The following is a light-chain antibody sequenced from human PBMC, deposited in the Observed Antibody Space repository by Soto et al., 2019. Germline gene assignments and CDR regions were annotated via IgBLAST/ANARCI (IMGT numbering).Light chain of an antibody. V-gene: IGKV1-5*01. J-gene: IGKJ1*01. CDR2: DAS. Sequence: DIQVNQSAATLSATTGDRVTITCRASQSISSWLAWYQQKPGKAPKLLIYDASNLESGVPSRFSGSGSGTDFTLTISHLQPDDSATYYCQQYENYWTFGQGTKVDVK. CDR3: QQYENYWT. CDR1: QSISSW.